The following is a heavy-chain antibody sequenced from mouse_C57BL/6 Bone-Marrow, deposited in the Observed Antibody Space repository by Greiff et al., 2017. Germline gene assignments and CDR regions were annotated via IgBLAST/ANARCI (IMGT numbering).Heavy chain of an antibody. CDR2: ISYDGSN. CDR3: ARGGVTVPYYAMDY. D-gene: IGHD2-2*01. J-gene: IGHJ4*01. Sequence: EVKLEESGPGLVKPSQSLSLTCSVTGYSITSGYYWNWIRQFPGNQLEWMGYISYDGSNNYNPSLKNRISITRDTSKNQFFLKLNSVTTEDTATYYCARGGVTVPYYAMDYWGQGTSVTVSS. CDR1: GYSITSGYY. V-gene: IGHV3-6*01.